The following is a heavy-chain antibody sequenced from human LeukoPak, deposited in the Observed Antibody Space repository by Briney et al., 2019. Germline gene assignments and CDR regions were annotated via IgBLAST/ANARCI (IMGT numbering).Heavy chain of an antibody. CDR3: AADLPYSNYGPLDY. CDR1: GFTFTTSA. Sequence: GTSVRVSCEASGFTFTTSAVQWVRQARGQRLEWIGWIVVGSGNTNYTQKFQERVTITRDMSTNTAYLELSGLRSEDTAVYYCAADLPYSNYGPLDYWGQGTLVTVSS. V-gene: IGHV1-58*01. J-gene: IGHJ4*02. D-gene: IGHD4-11*01. CDR2: IVVGSGNT.